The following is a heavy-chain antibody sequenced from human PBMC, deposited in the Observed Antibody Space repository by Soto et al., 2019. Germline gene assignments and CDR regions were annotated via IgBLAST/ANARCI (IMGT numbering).Heavy chain of an antibody. Sequence: QVQLAQSGAEVKKPGASVKVSCKASGYTFGNNDINWVRQATGQGLEWMGWVNPNSGNTGYAQKFQGRVTMTRDTSTTTACSELSSLTSEDAAVYYCERVTRTWYFDLWGRGTTVSVSS. CDR1: GYTFGNND. CDR3: ERVTRTWYFDL. V-gene: IGHV1-8*01. J-gene: IGHJ2*01. CDR2: VNPNSGNT.